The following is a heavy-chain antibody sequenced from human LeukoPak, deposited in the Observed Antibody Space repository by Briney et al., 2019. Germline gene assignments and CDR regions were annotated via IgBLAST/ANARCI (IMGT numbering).Heavy chain of an antibody. D-gene: IGHD3-22*01. V-gene: IGHV3-23*01. CDR1: GFTFSSYS. CDR2: VSGSGGNT. CDR3: AKEYYDSSGYYLFDY. Sequence: PGGSLRLSCAASGFTFSSYSMNWVRQAPGKGLDWVSGVSGSGGNTYYAESVKGRFTISRDNSKNTVNLQMNSLRAEDTAIYYCAKEYYDSSGYYLFDYWGQGTLVTVSS. J-gene: IGHJ4*02.